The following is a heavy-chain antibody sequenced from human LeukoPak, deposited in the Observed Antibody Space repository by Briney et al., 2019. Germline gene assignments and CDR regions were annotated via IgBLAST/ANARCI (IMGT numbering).Heavy chain of an antibody. V-gene: IGHV3-21*01. CDR2: ITSSSSYI. D-gene: IGHD1-26*01. J-gene: IGHJ6*03. CDR3: ARDPYSGGYWNYYYYYMDV. CDR1: GFTFSSYN. Sequence: GGSLRLSCAASGFTFSSYNMNWVRQAPGKVLEWVSSITSSSSYIYYADSVKGRFTISRDNAKNSLFLQMNSLTAKDTAVYYCARDPYSGGYWNYYYYYMDVWGKGTTVTISS.